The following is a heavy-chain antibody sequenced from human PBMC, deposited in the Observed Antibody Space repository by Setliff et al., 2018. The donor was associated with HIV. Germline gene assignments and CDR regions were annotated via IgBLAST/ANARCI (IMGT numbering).Heavy chain of an antibody. CDR2: IYYSGST. V-gene: IGHV4-39*01. CDR3: ARRGIAAAGSDS. CDR1: GGSISSNSYY. Sequence: PSETLSLTCTVSGGSISSNSYYWGWFRQPPGKGLEWIGSIYYSGSTYYTPSLKSRVTISVDTSQNQFSLKLNSVTAADTAVYYCARRGIAAAGSDSWGQGTLVTDSS. D-gene: IGHD6-13*01. J-gene: IGHJ4*02.